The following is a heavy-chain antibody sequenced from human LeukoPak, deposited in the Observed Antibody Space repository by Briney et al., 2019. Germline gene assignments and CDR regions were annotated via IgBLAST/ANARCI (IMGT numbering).Heavy chain of an antibody. CDR2: VFGSGGSA. Sequence: GGSLRLSCAASGFTFNNYAMYWVRQAPGKGLEWVSGVFGSGGSAHYADSVKGRFTISRDNSKNTVYLEISSLRAEDTAIYYCGKTTTGYSSGRYPGWPVDYWGQGTLVTVSS. CDR1: GFTFNNYA. CDR3: GKTTTGYSSGRYPGWPVDY. V-gene: IGHV3-23*01. D-gene: IGHD6-19*01. J-gene: IGHJ4*02.